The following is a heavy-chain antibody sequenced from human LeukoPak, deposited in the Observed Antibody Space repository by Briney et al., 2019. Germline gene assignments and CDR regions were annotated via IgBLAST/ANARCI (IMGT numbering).Heavy chain of an antibody. CDR3: ARDWYYAFDF. CDR2: IRSKRDGGTT. J-gene: IGHJ3*01. CDR1: GFTFSNTW. D-gene: IGHD2-21*02. Sequence: GGSLRLSCLASGFTFSNTWMNWVCQAPGKGLEWVARIRSKRDGGTTDYAAPVKGRFTISRDDSKNTMYLQMNSLKAEDTAVYYCARDWYYAFDFWGQGTMVIVSS. V-gene: IGHV3-15*07.